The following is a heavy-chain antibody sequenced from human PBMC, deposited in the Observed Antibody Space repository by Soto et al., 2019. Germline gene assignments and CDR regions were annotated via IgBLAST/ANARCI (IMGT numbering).Heavy chain of an antibody. V-gene: IGHV4-61*01. J-gene: IGHJ4*02. CDR3: AREGGGAGLGY. Sequence: PSETLSLTCTVSGGSVSSGSYYWSWIRQPPGKGLEWIGYIYYSGSTNYSPSLKSRVTISVDTSKNQFSLKLSSVTAADTAVYYCAREGGGAGLGYWGQGTLVTVSS. CDR1: GGSVSSGSYY. D-gene: IGHD1-26*01. CDR2: IYYSGST.